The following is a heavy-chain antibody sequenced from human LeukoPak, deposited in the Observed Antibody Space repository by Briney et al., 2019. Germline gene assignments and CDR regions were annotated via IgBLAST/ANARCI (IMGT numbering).Heavy chain of an antibody. D-gene: IGHD1-1*01. J-gene: IGHJ5*02. CDR3: ARKVESKWFDP. CDR2: IYDSGTT. Sequence: SETLSLTCTVSGGSISGYYWSWARQPPGKGLEWIGYIYDSGTTNYNPSLKSRVTISVDTSKNQFSLKLTSVTSADTAVYYCARKVESKWFDPWGQGTLVTVSS. V-gene: IGHV4-59*01. CDR1: GGSISGYY.